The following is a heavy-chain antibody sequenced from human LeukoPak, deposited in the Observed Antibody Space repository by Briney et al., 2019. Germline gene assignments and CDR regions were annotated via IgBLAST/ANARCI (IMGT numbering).Heavy chain of an antibody. D-gene: IGHD3-22*01. V-gene: IGHV4-59*01. CDR1: GGSISSYY. CDR2: ISHSGST. CDR3: ARESDYYDSSGYFDY. Sequence: SETLSLTCTVSGGSISSYYWSWTRQPPGKGLEWLAYISHSGSTNFNPSLKSRVTISVDTSMNQFSLKLSSVTAADTAVYYCARESDYYDSSGYFDYWGQGTLVTVSS. J-gene: IGHJ4*02.